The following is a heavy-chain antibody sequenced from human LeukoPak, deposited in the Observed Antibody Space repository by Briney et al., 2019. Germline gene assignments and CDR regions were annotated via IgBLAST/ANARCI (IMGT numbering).Heavy chain of an antibody. J-gene: IGHJ6*02. CDR3: ASSAAAPLYGMDV. V-gene: IGHV3-11*01. Sequence: GSLRLSCAASGFPFSDYYMSWIRQAPGKGLEWVSYISSSGSTIYYADSVKGRFTISRDNAKNSLYLQMNSLGAEDTAVYYCASSAAAPLYGMDVWGQGTTVTVSS. CDR1: GFPFSDYY. CDR2: ISSSGSTI. D-gene: IGHD2-2*01.